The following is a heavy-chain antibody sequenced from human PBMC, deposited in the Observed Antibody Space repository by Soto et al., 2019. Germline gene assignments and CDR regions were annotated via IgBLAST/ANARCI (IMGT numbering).Heavy chain of an antibody. V-gene: IGHV1-8*01. CDR3: ARERGASSPFDY. Sequence: QVQLVQSGAEVKNPGVSVKDSCKAAGYTFPSYDINWVRQATGQGLEWMGWMNPNSGNTGYARKFQGRVTMTRNTSIITAYMELSSLRSEDTAVYYCARERGASSPFDYWGQGTLVTVSS. CDR1: GYTFPSYD. J-gene: IGHJ4*02. CDR2: MNPNSGNT. D-gene: IGHD6-19*01.